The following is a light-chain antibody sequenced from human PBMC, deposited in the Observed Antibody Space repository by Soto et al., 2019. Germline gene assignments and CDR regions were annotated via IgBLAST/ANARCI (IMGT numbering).Light chain of an antibody. Sequence: DIQMTQSPSTLSASVGDRVTITCRASQSISSWLAWYQQKPGKAPKLLIYDASSLESGVPSRFSGSGSGTEFTLTISNLQPDDFATYYYQQYNSYSFGQGTKLEIK. CDR2: DAS. CDR3: QQYNSYS. J-gene: IGKJ2*01. CDR1: QSISSW. V-gene: IGKV1-5*01.